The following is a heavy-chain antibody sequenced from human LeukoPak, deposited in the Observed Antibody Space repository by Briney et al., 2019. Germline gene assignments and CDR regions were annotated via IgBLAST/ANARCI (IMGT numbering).Heavy chain of an antibody. CDR1: GYTFTGYY. CDR2: INPSGGST. CDR3: ARDSRRDGYKDYYGMDV. J-gene: IGHJ6*02. D-gene: IGHD5-24*01. Sequence: ASVKVSCKASGYTFTGYYMHWVRQAPGQGLEWMGIINPSGGSTSYAQKFQGRVTMTRDTSTSTVYMELSSLRSEDTAVYYCARDSRRDGYKDYYGMDVWGQGTTVTVSS. V-gene: IGHV1-46*01.